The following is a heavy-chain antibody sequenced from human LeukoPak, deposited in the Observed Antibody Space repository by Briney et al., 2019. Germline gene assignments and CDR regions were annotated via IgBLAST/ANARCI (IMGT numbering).Heavy chain of an antibody. J-gene: IGHJ4*02. D-gene: IGHD1-1*01. Sequence: GESLKISCKGSGYRFTSYWIGWVRQMPGKGLEWMGIIFPADSDTRYSPSFQGQVTISADKSISTACLQWSSLKASDSAMYYCARHTTFDYWGQGTLVTVSS. CDR2: IFPADSDT. V-gene: IGHV5-51*01. CDR1: GYRFTSYW. CDR3: ARHTTFDY.